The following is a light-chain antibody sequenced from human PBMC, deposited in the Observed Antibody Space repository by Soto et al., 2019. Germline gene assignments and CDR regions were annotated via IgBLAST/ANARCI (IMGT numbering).Light chain of an antibody. CDR2: GSS. Sequence: EIVMTQSPATLSVSPGERATLSCRASQSISDKLAWFQQNPGQAPRLLIYGSSTRAADVPARFSGSGSGTEFTLTISSLQSEDFAVYYCQQYNNWPPWTFGQGTKVEIK. V-gene: IGKV3-15*01. CDR3: QQYNNWPPWT. CDR1: QSISDK. J-gene: IGKJ1*01.